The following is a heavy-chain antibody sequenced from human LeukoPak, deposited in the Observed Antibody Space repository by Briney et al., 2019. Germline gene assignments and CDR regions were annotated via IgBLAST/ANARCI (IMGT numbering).Heavy chain of an antibody. J-gene: IGHJ4*02. Sequence: GGSLRLSCAASGFTLSSYWMNWLRQGPGKGLVWVSRINSDGTTTSYADSVKGRFTISRDNAKNTLYLQMNSLRAEDTAVYYCTRGPYSGSATYYNDYWGQGTLVTVSS. CDR3: TRGPYSGSATYYNDY. CDR2: INSDGTTT. D-gene: IGHD3-10*01. CDR1: GFTLSSYW. V-gene: IGHV3-74*01.